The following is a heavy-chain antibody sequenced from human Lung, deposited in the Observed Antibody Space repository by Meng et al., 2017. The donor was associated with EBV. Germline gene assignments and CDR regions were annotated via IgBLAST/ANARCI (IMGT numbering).Heavy chain of an antibody. V-gene: IGHV6-1*01. CDR2: TYYRSKWYN. J-gene: IGHJ2*01. CDR1: GDSVYSSSAA. Sequence: QVQLQQSGLGLVKPSHTLSLASAISGDSVYSSSAAWTWIRQSPSRGLEWLGRTYYRSKWYNDYAVFVKSRITINPDTSKNQFSLQLNSVTPEDTAVYYCARGATSVFDLWGRGTLVTVSS. CDR3: ARGATSVFDL.